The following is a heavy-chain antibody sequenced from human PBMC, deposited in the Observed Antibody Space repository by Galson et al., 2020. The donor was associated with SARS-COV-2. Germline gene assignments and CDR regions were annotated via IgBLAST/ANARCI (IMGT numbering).Heavy chain of an antibody. D-gene: IGHD1-1*01. J-gene: IGHJ4*02. CDR2: ISNSGTTV. CDR1: GFTFSSFE. CDR3: ARDLAGNWNDR. V-gene: IGHV3-48*03. Sequence: GESLKISCAASGFTFSSFEMNWVRQAPGKGLEWVSYISNSGTTVYYADSVKGRFTISRDNAKNSLYLHVNSLRAEDTAVYYCARDLAGNWNDRWGQGTLVTVSS.